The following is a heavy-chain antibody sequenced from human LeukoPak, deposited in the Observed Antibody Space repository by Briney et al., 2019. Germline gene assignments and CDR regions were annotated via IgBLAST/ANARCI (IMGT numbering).Heavy chain of an antibody. Sequence: PSETLSLTCAVYDGPFSDYKWSWIRQPPGKGPEWLGQINHSGTVDLNLSLKSRVTISIDTSKNEISLKVYSVTAADTAVYYCARVRDYYGSGSYFDYWGQGTLVTVSS. V-gene: IGHV4-34*01. CDR2: INHSGTV. CDR3: ARVRDYYGSGSYFDY. D-gene: IGHD3-10*01. CDR1: DGPFSDYK. J-gene: IGHJ4*02.